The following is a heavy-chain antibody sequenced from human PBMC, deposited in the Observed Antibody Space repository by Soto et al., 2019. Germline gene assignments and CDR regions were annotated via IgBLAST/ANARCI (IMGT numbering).Heavy chain of an antibody. Sequence: QLQLQESGSGLVKPSQTLSLTCAVSGGSISSGGYSWSWIRQPPGKGLEWIGYIYHSGSTYYNPSLKSRVNISVGRSKHQFSLKLSSVTAADTAVYYCAAGGGLPRYYWGQGTLVTVSS. J-gene: IGHJ4*02. V-gene: IGHV4-30-2*01. CDR2: IYHSGST. CDR3: AAGGGLPRYY. CDR1: GGSISSGGYS. D-gene: IGHD5-12*01.